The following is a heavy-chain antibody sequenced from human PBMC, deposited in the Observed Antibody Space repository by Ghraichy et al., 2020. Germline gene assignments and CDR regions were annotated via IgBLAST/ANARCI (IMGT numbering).Heavy chain of an antibody. CDR2: INHSGST. V-gene: IGHV4-34*01. Sequence: SETLSLTCAVYGGSFSGYYWSWIRQPPGKGLEWIGEINHSGSTNYNPSLKSRVTISVDTSKNQFSLKLSSVTAADTAVYYCARGTLRRPLRYWGQGTLVTVSS. CDR1: GGSFSGYY. D-gene: IGHD4-17*01. J-gene: IGHJ4*02. CDR3: ARGTLRRPLRY.